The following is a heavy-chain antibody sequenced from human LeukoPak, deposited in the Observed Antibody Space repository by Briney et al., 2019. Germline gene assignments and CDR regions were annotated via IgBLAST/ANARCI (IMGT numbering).Heavy chain of an antibody. D-gene: IGHD2-15*01. Sequence: PGRSLRLSCAASGFTFDDYAMHWVRQAPGKGLEWVSGISWNSGSIGYADSVKGRFTISRDNSKNTLYLQMNSLRAEDTAVYYCAKEKYCSGGSCYAFDYWGQGTLVTVSS. V-gene: IGHV3-9*01. J-gene: IGHJ4*02. CDR3: AKEKYCSGGSCYAFDY. CDR2: ISWNSGSI. CDR1: GFTFDDYA.